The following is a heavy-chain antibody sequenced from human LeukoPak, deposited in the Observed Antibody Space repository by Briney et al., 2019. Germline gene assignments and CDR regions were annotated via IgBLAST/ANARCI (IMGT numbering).Heavy chain of an antibody. CDR3: SKVSRDYYDSSGYYFPPDFDY. CDR2: ISGSGSST. Sequence: GGSLRLSCAASGFTFSNYAMSWVRQAPGKGLEWVSVISGSGSSTYYADSVKGRFTTSRDNSKNTLYLQMNSLRAEDTALYYCSKVSRDYYDSSGYYFPPDFDYWGQGTLVTVSS. V-gene: IGHV3-23*01. CDR1: GFTFSNYA. D-gene: IGHD3-22*01. J-gene: IGHJ4*02.